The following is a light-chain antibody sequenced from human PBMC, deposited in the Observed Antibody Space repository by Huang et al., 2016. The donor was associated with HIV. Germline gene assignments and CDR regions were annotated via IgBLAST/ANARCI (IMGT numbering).Light chain of an antibody. CDR2: GAS. Sequence: EIVMTQSPATLSVSPGERATLSCRASQSVSGGLAWYQQKPGPSPRLLMYGASTSAAGIPARFSGTRSGTEFTLTISSLQSEDFAVYYCQQYNKWPLTFGQGSKLEIK. V-gene: IGKV3-15*01. CDR1: QSVSGG. J-gene: IGKJ2*01. CDR3: QQYNKWPLT.